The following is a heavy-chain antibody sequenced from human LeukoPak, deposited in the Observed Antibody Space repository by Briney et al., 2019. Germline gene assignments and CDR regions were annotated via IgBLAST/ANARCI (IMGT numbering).Heavy chain of an antibody. D-gene: IGHD6-13*01. Sequence: GSLRLSCAASGFTFSSYSMNWVRQAPGKGLEWVSYISSSSSTIYYADSVKGRFTISRDNAKNSLYLQMNSLRAEDTAVYYCARAVAAAGDCWGQGTLVTVSS. CDR3: ARAVAAAGDC. CDR1: GFTFSSYS. CDR2: ISSSSSTI. V-gene: IGHV3-48*01. J-gene: IGHJ4*02.